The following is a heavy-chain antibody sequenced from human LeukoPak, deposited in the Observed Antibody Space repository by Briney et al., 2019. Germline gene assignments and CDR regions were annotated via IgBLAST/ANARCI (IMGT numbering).Heavy chain of an antibody. V-gene: IGHV3-21*01. Sequence: SGGSLRLSCAASGFTFSSYSMTWVRQAPGKGLEWVSAISGSGGSTYYADSVKGRFTISRDNAKNSLYLQMNSLRAEDTAVYYCASLGSSSLPDAFDIWGQGTMVTVSS. J-gene: IGHJ3*02. CDR3: ASLGSSSLPDAFDI. CDR1: GFTFSSYS. D-gene: IGHD6-13*01. CDR2: ISGSGGST.